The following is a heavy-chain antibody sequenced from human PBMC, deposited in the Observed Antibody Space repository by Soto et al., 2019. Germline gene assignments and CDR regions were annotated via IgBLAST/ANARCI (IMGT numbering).Heavy chain of an antibody. CDR2: ISGSGGST. J-gene: IGHJ6*03. CDR3: ANPGGRGEYGDYDYYYMDV. Sequence: GGSLRLSCAASGFTFSSYAMSWVRQAPGKGLEWVSAISGSGGSTYYADSVKGRFTISRDNSKNTLYLQMNSLRAEDTAVYYCANPGGRGEYGDYDYYYMDVWGKGTTVTVSS. D-gene: IGHD4-17*01. CDR1: GFTFSSYA. V-gene: IGHV3-23*01.